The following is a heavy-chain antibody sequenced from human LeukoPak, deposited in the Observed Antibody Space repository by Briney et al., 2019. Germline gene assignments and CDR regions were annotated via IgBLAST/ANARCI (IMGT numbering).Heavy chain of an antibody. D-gene: IGHD6-19*01. Sequence: PGGPLRLSCVVSGFTYSNYVMSWLPQAPGKGLEWVSSISGSGGSTYYADSVKGRFTISRDNSKNTLYLQMNSLRAEDTAVYYCAREGAVAGSYYYYGMDVWGQGTTVTVSS. CDR1: GFTYSNYV. V-gene: IGHV3-23*01. J-gene: IGHJ6*02. CDR3: AREGAVAGSYYYYGMDV. CDR2: ISGSGGST.